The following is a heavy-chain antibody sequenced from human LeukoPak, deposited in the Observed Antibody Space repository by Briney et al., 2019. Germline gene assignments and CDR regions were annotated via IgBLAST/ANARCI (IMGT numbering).Heavy chain of an antibody. J-gene: IGHJ4*02. CDR1: GFIFSHYT. CDR2: INGSGDAT. D-gene: IGHD2-21*01. Sequence: GGSLRLSCAASGFIFSHYTMTWVRQAPGKGLEWVSSINGSGDATKYADSVKGRFTISRDNSKNTLYLQMNSLRAEDTAVYYCAKDLTYCGGDCYPALYFDYWGQGTLVTVSS. CDR3: AKDLTYCGGDCYPALYFDY. V-gene: IGHV3-23*01.